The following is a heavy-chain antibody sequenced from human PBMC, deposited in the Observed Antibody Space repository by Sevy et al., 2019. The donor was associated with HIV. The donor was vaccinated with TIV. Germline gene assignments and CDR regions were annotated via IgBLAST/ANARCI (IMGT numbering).Heavy chain of an antibody. J-gene: IGHJ4*02. CDR1: GFTFTRYA. D-gene: IGHD3-16*01. CDR2: VSKEGTNK. V-gene: IGHV3-30-3*01. Sequence: GGSLRLSCEASGFTFTRYAFQWVRQAPGKGLEWVAVVSKEGTNKYYADSVKGRFTISRDNSRNTLFLQMQSLRADDTAVYFCARDPHSVPHWGSFDSWGQGTLVTVSS. CDR3: ARDPHSVPHWGSFDS.